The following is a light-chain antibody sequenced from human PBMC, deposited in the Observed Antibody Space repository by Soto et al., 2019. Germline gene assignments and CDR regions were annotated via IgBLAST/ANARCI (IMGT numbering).Light chain of an antibody. V-gene: IGLV2-14*01. CDR3: FSYTSSGTYV. J-gene: IGLJ1*01. Sequence: QSALTQPASVSGSPGQSITISCTGTSSDVGNYKYVSWYQQNPGKAPKLMIYEVSNRPSGVSNRFSGSKSGTTASLTIAGLQADEENDYYLFSYTSSGTYVFGAGTKLTVL. CDR2: EVS. CDR1: SSDVGNYKY.